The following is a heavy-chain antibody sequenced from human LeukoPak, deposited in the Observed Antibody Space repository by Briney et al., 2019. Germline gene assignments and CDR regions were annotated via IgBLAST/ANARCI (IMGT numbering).Heavy chain of an antibody. CDR1: GFILSSYV. Sequence: GGSLRPSCATSGFILSSYVMSWVRQAPGRGLEWVSGISSSGGSTYYADSVKGRFTISRDNSKNTLYLQMNSLRAEDTAVYFCAKGERSGDYYKDSFDFWGQGTLVTVSS. J-gene: IGHJ4*02. V-gene: IGHV3-23*01. D-gene: IGHD1-26*01. CDR3: AKGERSGDYYKDSFDF. CDR2: ISSSGGST.